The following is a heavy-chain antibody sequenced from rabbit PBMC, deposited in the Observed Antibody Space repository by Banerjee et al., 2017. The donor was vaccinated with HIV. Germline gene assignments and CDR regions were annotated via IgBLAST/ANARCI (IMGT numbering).Heavy chain of an antibody. V-gene: IGHV1S45*01. CDR1: GFDLSSYYY. D-gene: IGHD6-1*01. J-gene: IGHJ4*01. CDR3: ARNGDAGYVGYGFRL. Sequence: QEQLEESGGGLVKPEGSLTLTCKASGFDLSSYYYICWVRQAPEKGLELIACIYTGTSGSTWYANWAKGRFTISKTSSTTVTLQMTSLTAADTATYFCARNGDAGYVGYGFRLWGPGTLVTVS. CDR2: IYTGTSGST.